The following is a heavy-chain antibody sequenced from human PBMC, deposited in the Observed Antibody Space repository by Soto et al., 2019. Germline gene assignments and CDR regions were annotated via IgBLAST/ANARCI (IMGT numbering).Heavy chain of an antibody. D-gene: IGHD5-18*01. CDR2: IIPIFGTA. V-gene: IGHV1-69*13. CDR3: AREGRRGYSYGYFWFDP. CDR1: GGTFSSYA. Sequence: SVKVSCKASGGTFSSYAISWVRQAPGQGLEWMGGIIPIFGTANYAQKFQGRVTITADESTSTAYMELSSLRSEDTAVYYCAREGRRGYSYGYFWFDPWGQGTLVTVSS. J-gene: IGHJ5*02.